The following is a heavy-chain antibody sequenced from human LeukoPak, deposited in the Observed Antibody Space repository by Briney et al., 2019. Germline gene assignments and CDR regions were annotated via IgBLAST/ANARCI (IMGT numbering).Heavy chain of an antibody. V-gene: IGHV3-30*18. CDR3: AKERRLSSWVDY. CDR1: GFTFSIYG. Sequence: GGSLRLSCAASGFTFSIYGMHWVRQAPGKGLEWGAVISYEGSNKYYADSVKGPFTISRDNSKTTLYLQMNSLRAEDTAVYYCAKERRLSSWVDYWGQGALVTVSS. D-gene: IGHD6-13*01. CDR2: ISYEGSNK. J-gene: IGHJ4*02.